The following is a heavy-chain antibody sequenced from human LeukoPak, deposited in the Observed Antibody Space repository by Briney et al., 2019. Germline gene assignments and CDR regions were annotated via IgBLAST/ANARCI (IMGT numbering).Heavy chain of an antibody. J-gene: IGHJ3*02. CDR1: GFTFSSYA. D-gene: IGHD3-10*01. CDR2: ISYDGSNK. CDR3: AKGSGSKAFDI. V-gene: IGHV3-30*04. Sequence: SGGSLRLSCAASGFTFSSYAMHWVRQAPGKGLEWVAVISYDGSNKYYADSVKGRFTISRDNSKNTLYLQMNSLRAEDTAVYYCAKGSGSKAFDIWGQGTMDTISS.